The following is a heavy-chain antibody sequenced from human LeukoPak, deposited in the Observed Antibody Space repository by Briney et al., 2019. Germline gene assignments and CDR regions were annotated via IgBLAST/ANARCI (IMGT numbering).Heavy chain of an antibody. Sequence: PGGSLRLSCAASGFTFSSYGMHWVRQAPGKGLEWVAVIWYDGSNKYYADSVKGRFTISRDNSKNTLYLQMNSLRAEDTAVYYCARDEGYSSGNFDYWGQGTLVTVSS. CDR3: ARDEGYSSGNFDY. V-gene: IGHV3-33*01. D-gene: IGHD6-19*01. CDR2: IWYDGSNK. CDR1: GFTFSSYG. J-gene: IGHJ4*02.